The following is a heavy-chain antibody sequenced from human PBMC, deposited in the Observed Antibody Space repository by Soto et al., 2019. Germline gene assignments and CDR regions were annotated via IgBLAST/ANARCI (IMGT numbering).Heavy chain of an antibody. CDR2: IDSNGRT. CDR3: ARARFCTSTSCYHYFDF. V-gene: IGHV4-59*01. Sequence: SETLSLTCTVSGGSISSSSWSWIRQPPGRGLEWIGYIDSNGRTDYNPSLKSRVTIAVDTAKNHFSLKLSSVNPADTAVYDCARARFCTSTSCYHYFDFWGQGTLVTVSS. D-gene: IGHD2-2*01. J-gene: IGHJ4*02. CDR1: GGSISSSS.